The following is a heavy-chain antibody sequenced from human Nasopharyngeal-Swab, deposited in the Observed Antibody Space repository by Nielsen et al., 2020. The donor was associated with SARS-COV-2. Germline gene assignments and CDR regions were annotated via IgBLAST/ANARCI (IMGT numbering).Heavy chain of an antibody. CDR1: GFTFNTYA. J-gene: IGHJ2*01. Sequence: GGSLRLSCAASGFTFNTYAISWVRQAPGKGLEWVSVISGSDYSTKYADSVKGRFTISRDNSKNTVNLQMNSLRAEDTAVYYCARDGNLRTVRYFDLWGRGSLVTVSS. D-gene: IGHD4-17*01. V-gene: IGHV3-23*01. CDR2: ISGSDYST. CDR3: ARDGNLRTVRYFDL.